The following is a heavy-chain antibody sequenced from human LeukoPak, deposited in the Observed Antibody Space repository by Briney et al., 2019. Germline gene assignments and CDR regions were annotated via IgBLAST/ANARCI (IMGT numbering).Heavy chain of an antibody. D-gene: IGHD2-15*01. Sequence: SETLSLTCTVSGGSISSSSYYWDWIRQPPGKGLEWIGSIYYSGSTYYNPSLKSRVTISVDTSKNQFSLKLSSVTAADTALYYCARGVVAAPQTFDYWGQGTLVTVSS. J-gene: IGHJ4*02. CDR2: IYYSGST. CDR1: GGSISSSSYY. V-gene: IGHV4-39*07. CDR3: ARGVVAAPQTFDY.